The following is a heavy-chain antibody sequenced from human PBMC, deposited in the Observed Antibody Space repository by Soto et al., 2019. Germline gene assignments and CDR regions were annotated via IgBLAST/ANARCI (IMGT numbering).Heavy chain of an antibody. CDR3: ARVGPSVLDYGDDEDAFDI. CDR1: GFTFSSYA. D-gene: IGHD4-17*01. J-gene: IGHJ3*02. CDR2: ISYDGSNK. Sequence: QVQLVESGGGVVQPGRSLRLSCAASGFTFSSYAMHWVRQAPGKGLEWVAVISYDGSNKYYADSVKGRFTISRDNSKNTLYLQMNSLRAEDTAVYYCARVGPSVLDYGDDEDAFDIWGQGTMVTVSS. V-gene: IGHV3-30-3*01.